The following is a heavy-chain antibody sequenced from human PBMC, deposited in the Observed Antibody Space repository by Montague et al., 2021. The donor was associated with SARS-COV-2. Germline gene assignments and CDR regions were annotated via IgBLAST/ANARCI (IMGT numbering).Heavy chain of an antibody. D-gene: IGHD6-19*01. J-gene: IGHJ3*02. Sequence: PALVKPTQTLTLTCTFSGFSLSTSGVGVGWIRQPPGKALEWLALIYWNXDKRYSPSLKSRLTITKDTSKNQVVLTMTNMDPVDTATYCCAHRPGIAVAGGAFDIWGQGTMVTVSS. CDR1: GFSLSTSGVG. V-gene: IGHV2-5*01. CDR3: AHRPGIAVAGGAFDI. CDR2: IYWNXDK.